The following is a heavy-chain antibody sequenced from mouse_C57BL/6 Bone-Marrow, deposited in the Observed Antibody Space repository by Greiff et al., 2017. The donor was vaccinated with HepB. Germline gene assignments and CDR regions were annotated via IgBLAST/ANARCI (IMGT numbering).Heavy chain of an antibody. Sequence: QVQLQQPGAELVRPGTSVKLSCKASGYTFTSYWMHWVKQRPGQGLEWIGVIDPSDSYTNYNQKFKGKATLTVDTSSSTAYMQLSSLTSEDSAVDYCASEDWDRFAYWGQGTLVTVSA. D-gene: IGHD4-1*01. CDR1: GYTFTSYW. J-gene: IGHJ3*01. CDR3: ASEDWDRFAY. V-gene: IGHV1-59*01. CDR2: IDPSDSYT.